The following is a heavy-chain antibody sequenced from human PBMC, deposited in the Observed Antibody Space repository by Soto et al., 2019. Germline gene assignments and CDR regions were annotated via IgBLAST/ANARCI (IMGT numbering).Heavy chain of an antibody. CDR3: ARDSLNSSGWYYFDY. V-gene: IGHV1-18*01. D-gene: IGHD6-19*01. CDR2: ISAYNGNT. Sequence: EASVKVSCKASGYTFTSYGISWVRQAPGQGLEWMGWISAYNGNTNYAQKLQGRVTMTTDTSTSTAYMELRSLRSDDTAVYYCARDSLNSSGWYYFDYWGQGTLVTVSS. CDR1: GYTFTSYG. J-gene: IGHJ4*02.